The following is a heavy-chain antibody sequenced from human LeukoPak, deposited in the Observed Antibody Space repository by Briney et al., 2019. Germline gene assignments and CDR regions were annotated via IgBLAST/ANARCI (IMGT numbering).Heavy chain of an antibody. CDR3: AREGYSGSYYADY. Sequence: SVKVSCKASGGTFSSYAISWVRQAPGQGLEWMGGIIPIFGTANYAQKFQGRVTFTADESTSTAYMELSSLRSEDTAVYYCAREGYSGSYYADYWGQGTLVTVSS. CDR2: IIPIFGTA. J-gene: IGHJ4*02. V-gene: IGHV1-69*01. D-gene: IGHD1-26*01. CDR1: GGTFSSYA.